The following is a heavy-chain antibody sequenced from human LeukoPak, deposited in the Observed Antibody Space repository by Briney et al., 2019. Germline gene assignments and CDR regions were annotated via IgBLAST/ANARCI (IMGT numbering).Heavy chain of an antibody. Sequence: SETLSLTCTVSGGSISSYYWSWIRQPAGKGLEWIGRIYTSGSTNYDPSLKSRVTMSVDTSKNQFSLKLSSVTAADTAVYYCARDLFYYGSGSYYFDYWGQGTLVTVSS. V-gene: IGHV4-4*07. CDR1: GGSISSYY. J-gene: IGHJ4*02. CDR3: ARDLFYYGSGSYYFDY. D-gene: IGHD3-10*01. CDR2: IYTSGST.